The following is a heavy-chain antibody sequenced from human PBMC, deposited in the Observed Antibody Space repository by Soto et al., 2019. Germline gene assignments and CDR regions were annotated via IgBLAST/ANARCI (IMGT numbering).Heavy chain of an antibody. D-gene: IGHD2-2*01. J-gene: IGHJ6*02. Sequence: KPSETLSLTCSVSGDSTSTYFWSWIRQPAGKGLEWIGRMYITGSSDYNPSLKRRVTMSVDTAKNQFSLKLRSVTAADTAVYYCARVSGPVVVPAAAPTSPSFGLDVWGQGTSVTVSS. CDR1: GDSTSTYF. CDR2: MYITGSS. CDR3: ARVSGPVVVPAAAPTSPSFGLDV. V-gene: IGHV4-4*07.